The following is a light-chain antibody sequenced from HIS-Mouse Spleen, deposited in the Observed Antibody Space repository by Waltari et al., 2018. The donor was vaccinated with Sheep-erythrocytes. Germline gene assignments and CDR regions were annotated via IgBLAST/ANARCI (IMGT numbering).Light chain of an antibody. J-gene: IGLJ3*02. V-gene: IGLV2-14*03. Sequence: QSALTQPASVSGSPGQSITIPCTGTRSYVGGYNYVTWYQQHPGKAPKLMIYDVSNRPSGVSNRFSGSKSGNTASLTISGLQAEDEADYYCSSYTSSSTWVFGGGTKLTVL. CDR1: RSYVGGYNY. CDR3: SSYTSSSTWV. CDR2: DVS.